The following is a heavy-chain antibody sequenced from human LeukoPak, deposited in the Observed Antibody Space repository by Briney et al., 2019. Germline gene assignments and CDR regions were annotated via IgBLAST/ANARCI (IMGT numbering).Heavy chain of an antibody. CDR3: ARGSAPTMVRGVPYYFDY. CDR2: INPNSGGT. CDR1: GYTFTGYY. D-gene: IGHD3-10*01. J-gene: IGHJ4*02. V-gene: IGHV1-2*02. Sequence: ASVKVSCKASGYTFTGYYMHWVRQAPGQGLEWMGWINPNSGGTNYAQKFQGRVTMTGDTSISTAYMELSRLRSDDTAVYYCARGSAPTMVRGVPYYFDYWGQGTLVTVSS.